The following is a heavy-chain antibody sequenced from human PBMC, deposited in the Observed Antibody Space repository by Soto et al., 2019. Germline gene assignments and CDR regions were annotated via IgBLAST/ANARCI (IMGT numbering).Heavy chain of an antibody. CDR3: ARHEKKQLGYDY. J-gene: IGHJ4*02. CDR2: IYYSGST. CDR1: GGSISSYY. Sequence: SETLSLTCTVSGGSISSYYWSWIRQPPGKGLEWIGYIYYSGSTNYNPSLKSRVTISVDTSKNQFSLKLSSVTAADTAVYYCARHEKKQLGYDYWGQGTLVTVSS. V-gene: IGHV4-59*08. D-gene: IGHD6-6*01.